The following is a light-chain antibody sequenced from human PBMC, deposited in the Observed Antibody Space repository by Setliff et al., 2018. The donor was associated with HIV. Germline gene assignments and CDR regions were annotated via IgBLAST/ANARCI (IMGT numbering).Light chain of an antibody. CDR3: CSYAGIYTYV. CDR1: SSDVGGYNY. V-gene: IGLV2-11*01. CDR2: DVS. J-gene: IGLJ1*01. Sequence: ALTQPRSVSGSPGQSVTISCTGTSSDVGGYNYVSWYQQHPGKAPKFMIYDVSKRPSGVPDRFSGSKSGNTASLTISGLQAEDEADYYCCSYAGIYTYVFGSGTKVTVL.